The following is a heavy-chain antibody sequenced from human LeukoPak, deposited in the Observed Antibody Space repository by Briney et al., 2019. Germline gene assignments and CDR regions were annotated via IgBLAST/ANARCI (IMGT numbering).Heavy chain of an antibody. Sequence: GGSLRLSCAASGFTFSSYSMNWVRQAPGKGLEWVSSISSSSYIYYADPVKGRFTISRDNAKNSLYLQMNSLRAEDTAVCYCARAFDFWSGYDDYWGQGTLVTVSS. J-gene: IGHJ4*02. D-gene: IGHD3-3*01. V-gene: IGHV3-21*01. CDR3: ARAFDFWSGYDDY. CDR1: GFTFSSYS. CDR2: ISSSSYI.